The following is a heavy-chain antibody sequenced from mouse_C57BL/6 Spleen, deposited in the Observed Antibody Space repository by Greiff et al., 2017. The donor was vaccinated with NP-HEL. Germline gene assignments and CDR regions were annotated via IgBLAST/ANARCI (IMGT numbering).Heavy chain of an antibody. D-gene: IGHD1-1*01. CDR3: ARLGYYGSSVADY. Sequence: QVQLQQPGTELVKPGASVKLSCKASGYTFTSYWMHWVKQRPGQGLEWIGNINPSNGGTNYNEKFKSKATLTVDKSSSTAYMQLISLTSEDSAVDYCARLGYYGSSVADYWGQGTTLTVSS. CDR1: GYTFTSYW. V-gene: IGHV1-53*01. CDR2: INPSNGGT. J-gene: IGHJ2*01.